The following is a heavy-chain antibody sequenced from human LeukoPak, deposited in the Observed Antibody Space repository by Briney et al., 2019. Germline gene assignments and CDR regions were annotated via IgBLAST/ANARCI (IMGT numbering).Heavy chain of an antibody. CDR2: IIPIFGTA. V-gene: IGHV1-69*05. D-gene: IGHD6-19*01. Sequence: SVKVSCKASGGTFSSYAISWVRQAPGQGLEWMGRIIPIFGTANYAQKCQGRVTITTDESTSTAYMELSSLRSEDTAVYYCARDQGSGWYQNERPLHRGSFDYWGQGTPVTVSS. CDR1: GGTFSSYA. J-gene: IGHJ4*02. CDR3: ARDQGSGWYQNERPLHRGSFDY.